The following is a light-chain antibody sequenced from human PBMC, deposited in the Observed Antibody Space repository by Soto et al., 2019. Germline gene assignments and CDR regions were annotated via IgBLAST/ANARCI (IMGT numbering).Light chain of an antibody. J-gene: IGKJ5*01. CDR3: QQSYSTPQNPVT. V-gene: IGKV1-39*01. CDR1: QSIDNY. CDR2: AAS. Sequence: DTQMTQSPSSLSASVGDRVIITCRASQSIDNYLNWYQQKPGKAPKLLIYAASSLLSGVPSRFSGSGYGTDFTLTIRSHQPEDFATYYCQQSYSTPQNPVTFGQGTRLEI.